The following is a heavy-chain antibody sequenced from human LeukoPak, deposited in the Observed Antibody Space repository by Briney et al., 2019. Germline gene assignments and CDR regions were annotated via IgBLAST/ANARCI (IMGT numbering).Heavy chain of an antibody. CDR1: GGSISSYY. V-gene: IGHV4-4*07. Sequence: SETLSLTCTVSGGSISSYYWSWIRQPAGKGLEWIGRIYTSGSTNYNPSLKSRVTMSVDTSKNQFSLKLSSVTAADTAVYYCARTIAVAALHWFDPWGQGTLVAVSS. J-gene: IGHJ5*02. CDR3: ARTIAVAALHWFDP. D-gene: IGHD6-19*01. CDR2: IYTSGST.